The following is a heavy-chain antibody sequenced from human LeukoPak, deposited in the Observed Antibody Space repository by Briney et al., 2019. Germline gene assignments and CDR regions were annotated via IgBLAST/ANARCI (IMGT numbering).Heavy chain of an antibody. D-gene: IGHD3-22*01. Sequence: GGSLRLSCAASGFTFSSYSMNWVRQAPGKGLEWVSSISSSSSYIYYADSVKGRFTISRDNAKNSLYLQMNSLRAEDTAVYYCARAKGTMIVVVITPKYYFDYWGQGTLVTVSS. J-gene: IGHJ4*02. V-gene: IGHV3-21*01. CDR3: ARAKGTMIVVVITPKYYFDY. CDR1: GFTFSSYS. CDR2: ISSSSSYI.